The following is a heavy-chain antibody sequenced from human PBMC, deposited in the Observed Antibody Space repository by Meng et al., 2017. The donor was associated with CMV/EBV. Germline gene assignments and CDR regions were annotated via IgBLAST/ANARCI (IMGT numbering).Heavy chain of an antibody. V-gene: IGHV3-33*06. Sequence: GESLKISCAASGFTFSSYGMHWVRQAPGKGLEWVAVIWYDGSNKYYADSVKGRFTISRDNSKNTPYLQMNSLRAEDTAVYYCAKALNDFWSGYYTGLYYYYGMDVWGQGTTVTVSS. CDR1: GFTFSSYG. CDR3: AKALNDFWSGYYTGLYYYYGMDV. CDR2: IWYDGSNK. J-gene: IGHJ6*02. D-gene: IGHD3-3*01.